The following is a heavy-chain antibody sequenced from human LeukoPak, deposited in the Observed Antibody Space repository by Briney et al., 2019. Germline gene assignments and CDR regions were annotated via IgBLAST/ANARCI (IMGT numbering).Heavy chain of an antibody. CDR1: GGPFSGYY. Sequence: SETLSLTCAVYGGPFSGYYWSWIRQPPGKGLEWIGEINHSGSTNYNPSLKSRVTISVDTSKNQFSLKLSSVTAADTAVYYCARGTAAVAGIWGQGTLVTVSS. D-gene: IGHD6-19*01. CDR3: ARGTAAVAGI. J-gene: IGHJ4*02. V-gene: IGHV4-34*01. CDR2: INHSGST.